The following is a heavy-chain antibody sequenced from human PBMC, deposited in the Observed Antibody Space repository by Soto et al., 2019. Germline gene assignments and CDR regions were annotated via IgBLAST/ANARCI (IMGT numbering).Heavy chain of an antibody. J-gene: IGHJ4*02. Sequence: QVQLVQSGAEVKKPGASVKVSCKASGYTFTSYGISWVRQAPGQGLEWMGWISAYNGNTNYAQKLQGRLTMPTGTSTSTAYMALRSLRADGTAVYYCARGLWFGESVDYWGQGTLVTVSS. CDR3: ARGLWFGESVDY. V-gene: IGHV1-18*04. D-gene: IGHD3-10*01. CDR2: ISAYNGNT. CDR1: GYTFTSYG.